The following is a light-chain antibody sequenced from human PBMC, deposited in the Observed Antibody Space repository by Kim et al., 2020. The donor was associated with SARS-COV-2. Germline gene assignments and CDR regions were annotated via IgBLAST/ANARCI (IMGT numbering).Light chain of an antibody. Sequence: ALGQTVRITCHGDILRSYYATWYQQKPGQAPIIVIYGKNNRPSGIPDRFSGSSSGNTASLTITGTQAGDEADYYCNSRDSNDNVVFGGGTQLTVL. CDR3: NSRDSNDNVV. V-gene: IGLV3-19*01. CDR1: ILRSYY. CDR2: GKN. J-gene: IGLJ2*01.